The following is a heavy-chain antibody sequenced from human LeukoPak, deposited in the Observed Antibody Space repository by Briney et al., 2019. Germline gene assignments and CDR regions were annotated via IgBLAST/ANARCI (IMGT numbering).Heavy chain of an antibody. Sequence: GGSLRLSCAASGFTFSSYAMSWVRQAPGKGLEWVSAISGSGGSTYYADSVKGRFTISRDNSKNTLYLQMNSLRAEDTAVYYCATCMLGSGSYYRGNHDAFDIWGQGTMVTVSS. V-gene: IGHV3-23*01. J-gene: IGHJ3*02. CDR1: GFTFSSYA. CDR3: ATCMLGSGSYYRGNHDAFDI. CDR2: ISGSGGST. D-gene: IGHD3-10*01.